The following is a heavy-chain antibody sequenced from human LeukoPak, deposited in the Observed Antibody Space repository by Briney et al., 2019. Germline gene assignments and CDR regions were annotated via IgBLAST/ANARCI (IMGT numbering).Heavy chain of an antibody. D-gene: IGHD6-19*01. Sequence: SETLSLTCTVSGGSISSYYWSWIRQPPGKGLEWIGYIYYSGSTNYNPSLKSRVTISVDTSKNQFSLKLSSVTAADTAVYYCARGRLVLGGVPPRHWGQGTLVTVSS. V-gene: IGHV4-59*08. J-gene: IGHJ4*02. CDR1: GGSISSYY. CDR3: ARGRLVLGGVPPRH. CDR2: IYYSGST.